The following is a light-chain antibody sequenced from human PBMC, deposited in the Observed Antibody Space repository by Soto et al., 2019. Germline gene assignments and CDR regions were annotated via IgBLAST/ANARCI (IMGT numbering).Light chain of an antibody. CDR1: QSISSW. Sequence: DIQMTQSPSTLSGSVGDRVTITCRASQSISSWLAWYQQKPGKAPKLLIYDASSLESGVPSRFSGSGSGTEFTLTISSLQPDDFATYYCQQYNSYSWTFGQGTRLAIK. CDR2: DAS. V-gene: IGKV1-5*01. J-gene: IGKJ5*01. CDR3: QQYNSYSWT.